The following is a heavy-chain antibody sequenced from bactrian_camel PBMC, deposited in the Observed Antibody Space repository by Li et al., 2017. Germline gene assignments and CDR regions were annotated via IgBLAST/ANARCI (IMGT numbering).Heavy chain of an antibody. V-gene: IGHV3S53*01. CDR2: ITRDGGT. D-gene: IGHD2*01. Sequence: QLVESGGGSVQAGGSLRLSCSISGPISSRGYSTGCMAWFRRTPGKEREGVAFITRDGGTEYEDSVKGRFTISQDVASKTVVLQMNSLKTEDTAMYYCAARGPYCYTKLSVRDFTYWGQGTQVTVS. CDR1: GPISSRGYSTGC. J-gene: IGHJ6*01. CDR3: AARGPYCYTKLSVRDFTY.